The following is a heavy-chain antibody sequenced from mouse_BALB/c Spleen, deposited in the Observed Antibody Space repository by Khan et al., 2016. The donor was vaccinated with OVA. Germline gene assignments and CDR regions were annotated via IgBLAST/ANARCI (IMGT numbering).Heavy chain of an antibody. CDR2: INPSNGYT. Sequence: VQLQQSGAELARPAASVKMSCKASGYTFTSYTIHWIKKRPGQGLEWIGYINPSNGYTNYNQKFKDKATLTTDKSSTTAYLQLSSLTSDDSAVYNCGRDGAYHRNDGWFAYWGQGTLVTVSA. CDR3: GRDGAYHRNDGWFAY. CDR1: GYTFTSYT. V-gene: IGHV1-4*01. J-gene: IGHJ3*01. D-gene: IGHD2-14*01.